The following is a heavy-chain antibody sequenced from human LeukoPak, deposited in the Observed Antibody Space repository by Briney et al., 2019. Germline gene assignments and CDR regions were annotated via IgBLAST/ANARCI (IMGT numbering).Heavy chain of an antibody. Sequence: PGGSLRLSCAASGFTFDDYTMHWVRQAPGKGLEWVSLISWDGGSTYYADSVKGRFTISRDNSKNSLYLQMNSLRTEDTALYYCRCEAGAFDIWGQGTMVTVSS. J-gene: IGHJ3*02. CDR3: RCEAGAFDI. CDR2: ISWDGGST. D-gene: IGHD2-15*01. V-gene: IGHV3-43*01. CDR1: GFTFDDYT.